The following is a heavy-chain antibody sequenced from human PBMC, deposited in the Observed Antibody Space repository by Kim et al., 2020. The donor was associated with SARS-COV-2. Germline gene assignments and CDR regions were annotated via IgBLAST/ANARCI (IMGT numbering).Heavy chain of an antibody. J-gene: IGHJ4*02. Sequence: GGSLRLSCAASGFTVDNYYMTWVRQAPGKGLEWVANINRDGNEKNYVDSVRGRFTISRDSAKNSLYLQMNSLRAEDAAVYYCGRGAGFLTDYWGQGTLATVSS. V-gene: IGHV3-7*01. CDR1: GFTVDNYY. D-gene: IGHD2-21*01. CDR2: INRDGNEK. CDR3: GRGAGFLTDY.